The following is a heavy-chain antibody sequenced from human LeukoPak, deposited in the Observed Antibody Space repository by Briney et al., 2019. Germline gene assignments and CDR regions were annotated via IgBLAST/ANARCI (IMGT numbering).Heavy chain of an antibody. Sequence: GGPLRLSCAASGFSVSSNYMSWVRQAPGKGLEWVSVIYSGGSTYYADSVKGRFTISRDNSKNTLYLQMNSLRAEDTAVYYCASAMTTVTRYFDSWGQGTLVTVSS. CDR1: GFSVSSNY. D-gene: IGHD4-17*01. V-gene: IGHV3-66*01. J-gene: IGHJ4*02. CDR3: ASAMTTVTRYFDS. CDR2: IYSGGST.